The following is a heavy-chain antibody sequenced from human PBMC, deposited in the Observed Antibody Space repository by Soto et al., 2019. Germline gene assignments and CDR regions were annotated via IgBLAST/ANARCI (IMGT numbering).Heavy chain of an antibody. CDR1: GFTFSSYA. CDR2: ISGSGGNT. J-gene: IGHJ3*02. CDR3: AKDRYGGYSSGWYAFDI. D-gene: IGHD6-13*01. V-gene: IGHV3-23*01. Sequence: GGSLRLSCAASGFTFSSYAMSWVRQAPGKGLEWVSAISGSGGNTYYADSVKGRFTISRDNSKNTLYLQMNSLRAEDAGVYYWAKDRYGGYSSGWYAFDIWGQGTMVTVSS.